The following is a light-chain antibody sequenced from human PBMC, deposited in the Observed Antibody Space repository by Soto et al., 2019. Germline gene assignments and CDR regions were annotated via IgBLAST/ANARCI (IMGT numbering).Light chain of an antibody. V-gene: IGKV3-20*01. J-gene: IGKJ1*01. CDR3: HQYADSPQT. CDR2: DAS. CDR1: QSVSNNY. Sequence: EIVLTQSPGTVSLSPREVATVCVRASQSVSNNYLAWYQQKPGQAPRLLIYDASDRATGIPDRFSGSGSGTDFTLTITTLEPQDFGVYYCHQYADSPQTFGQGTKVDIK.